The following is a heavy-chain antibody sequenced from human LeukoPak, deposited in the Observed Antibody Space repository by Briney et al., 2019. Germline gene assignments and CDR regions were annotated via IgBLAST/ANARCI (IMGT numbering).Heavy chain of an antibody. Sequence: SVKVSCKASGGTFSSYAISWVRQAPGQGLEWMGGIIPIFGTANYAQEFQGRVTITADESTSTAYMELSSLRSEDTAVYYCARSKALRLDDIYYWGQGTLVTVSS. CDR3: ARSKALRLDDIYY. CDR2: IIPIFGTA. CDR1: GGTFSSYA. D-gene: IGHD3-9*01. J-gene: IGHJ4*02. V-gene: IGHV1-69*13.